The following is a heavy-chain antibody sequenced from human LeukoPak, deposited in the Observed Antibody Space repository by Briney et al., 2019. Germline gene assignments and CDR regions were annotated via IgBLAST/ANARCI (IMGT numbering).Heavy chain of an antibody. V-gene: IGHV4-59*12. J-gene: IGHJ3*02. Sequence: SETLSLTCTVSGGSINSYYWSWIRQPPGKGLEWIGYISYSGTTSCDPSLKSRVTMSLDTSKNQFSLKLSSVTAADTAVYYCARDGDTAMILFAFDIWGQGTMVTVSS. D-gene: IGHD5-18*01. CDR1: GGSINSYY. CDR3: ARDGDTAMILFAFDI. CDR2: ISYSGTT.